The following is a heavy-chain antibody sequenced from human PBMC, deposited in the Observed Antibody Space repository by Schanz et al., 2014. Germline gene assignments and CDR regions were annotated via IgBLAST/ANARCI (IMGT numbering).Heavy chain of an antibody. CDR3: AKIWKAHHLTGRPGWSDGMDV. CDR2: IASGGSHT. V-gene: IGHV3-53*01. J-gene: IGHJ6*02. Sequence: EMQLVESGGGLIQPGGSLRLSCAASGFTVSNHFMTWVRQAPGKGLEWVSTIASGGSHTFYADSVTGRFTISGDNSKNTLFMQMNSLRVEDTAIYYCAKIWKAHHLTGRPGWSDGMDVWGQGTTV. D-gene: IGHD3-3*01. CDR1: GFTVSNHF.